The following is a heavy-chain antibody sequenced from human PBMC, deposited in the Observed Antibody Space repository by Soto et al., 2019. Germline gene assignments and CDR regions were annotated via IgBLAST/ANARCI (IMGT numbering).Heavy chain of an antibody. D-gene: IGHD1-7*01. CDR3: ARDLWNYPYDY. V-gene: IGHV3-30*14. CDR2: ISYDGSNK. CDR1: GFTFSSYA. Sequence: GGSLRLSCAASGFTFSSYAMHWVRQAPGKGLEWVAVISYDGSNKYNADYVKDRLTISRDNSKNTLYLQMNSLRAEDTAVYYCARDLWNYPYDYWGQGT. J-gene: IGHJ4*02.